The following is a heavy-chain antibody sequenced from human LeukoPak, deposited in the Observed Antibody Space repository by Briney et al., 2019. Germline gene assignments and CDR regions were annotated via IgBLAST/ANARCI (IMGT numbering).Heavy chain of an antibody. CDR1: GVSISSDY. D-gene: IGHD6-19*01. J-gene: IGHJ1*01. Sequence: SETLCLSCAVSGVSISSDYWNCVRQPPGKGLEWIGDIYYSVGTNYNTSLKSRVTISVDTPKNQLYLTLSSVTAADTAVYYCARGGWYPESLQHWGQGALVTVSS. V-gene: IGHV4-59*01. CDR3: ARGGWYPESLQH. CDR2: IYYSVGT.